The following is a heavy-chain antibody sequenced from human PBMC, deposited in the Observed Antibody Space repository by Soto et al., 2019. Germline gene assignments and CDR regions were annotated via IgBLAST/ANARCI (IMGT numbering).Heavy chain of an antibody. D-gene: IGHD6-6*01. CDR1: GGTFSSYT. Sequence: SVKVSCKASGGTFSSYTISWVRQAPGQGLEWMGRIIPILGIANYAQKFQGRVTITADKSTSTAYMELSSLRSEDTAVYYCARHFLTGEYSSSPEGKWFDPWCQGTLVTVSS. CDR2: IIPILGIA. J-gene: IGHJ5*02. CDR3: ARHFLTGEYSSSPEGKWFDP. V-gene: IGHV1-69*02.